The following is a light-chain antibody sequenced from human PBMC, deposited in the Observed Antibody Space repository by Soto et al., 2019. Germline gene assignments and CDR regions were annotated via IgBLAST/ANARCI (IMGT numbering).Light chain of an antibody. J-gene: IGKJ1*01. CDR1: QSVSSN. Sequence: EIVMTQSPATLSVSPGERATLSCRASQSVSSNLAWYQQKPGQAPRLLIYGASTRATGIPARFSGSGSGTEFTLTISSLQSEDFGVYYCHQYNNWPPWTFGQGTQVEIK. CDR2: GAS. V-gene: IGKV3-15*01. CDR3: HQYNNWPPWT.